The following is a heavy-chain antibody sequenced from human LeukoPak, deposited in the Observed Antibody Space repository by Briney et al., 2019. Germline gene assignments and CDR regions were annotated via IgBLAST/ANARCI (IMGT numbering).Heavy chain of an antibody. Sequence: GGSLRLSCAATGFTFSDYYMSWIRQAPGKGLEWVSYINCSGSTIYYADSVKGRLNISRDNAKNSLYLQMNSLRAEDTAVYYCAREGEDFWCGYHLYYFDYWGQGTMVTVSS. CDR3: AREGEDFWCGYHLYYFDY. CDR2: INCSGSTI. V-gene: IGHV3-11*01. D-gene: IGHD3-3*01. CDR1: GFTFSDYY. J-gene: IGHJ4*02.